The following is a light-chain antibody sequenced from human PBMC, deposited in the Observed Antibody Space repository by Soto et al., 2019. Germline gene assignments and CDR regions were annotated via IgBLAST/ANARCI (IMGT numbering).Light chain of an antibody. CDR2: AAS. CDR3: QHYYSYPWT. Sequence: AIRMTQSPSSFSASTGDRVTITCRASQGIGTYLAWYQQKPGKAPKLLIYAASTLQSGVPSRFSGSGSGTDFTLTISDLQSEDFATYYCQHYYSYPWTFGQGTKVEI. V-gene: IGKV1-8*01. J-gene: IGKJ1*01. CDR1: QGIGTY.